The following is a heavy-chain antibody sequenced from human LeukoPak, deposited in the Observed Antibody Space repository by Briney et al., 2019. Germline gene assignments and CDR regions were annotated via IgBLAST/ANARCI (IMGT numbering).Heavy chain of an antibody. CDR1: GFTFSSYA. J-gene: IGHJ4*02. V-gene: IGHV3-30-3*01. CDR3: ARSTWNQVAPFDY. CDR2: ISYDGGNK. Sequence: QPGRSLRLSCAASGFTFSSYAMHWVRQAPGKGLEWVAVISYDGGNKYYADSVKGRFTISRDNSKNTLYLQMNSLRAEDTAVYYCARSTWNQVAPFDYWGQGTLVTVSS. D-gene: IGHD1-14*01.